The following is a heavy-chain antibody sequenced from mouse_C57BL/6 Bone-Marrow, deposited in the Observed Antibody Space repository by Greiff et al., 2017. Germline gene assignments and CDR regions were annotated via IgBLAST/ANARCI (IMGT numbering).Heavy chain of an antibody. J-gene: IGHJ4*01. D-gene: IGHD2-4*01. V-gene: IGHV1-69*01. CDR3: AREGNYDYFYAMDY. Sequence: VQLQQPGAELVMPGASVKLSCKASGYTFTSYWMHWVKQRPGQGLEWIGEIDPSDGYTTYNQKFKGKSTLTVDKSSSTAYMQLSSLTSEDSAVYYWAREGNYDYFYAMDYWGQGTSVTVSS. CDR1: GYTFTSYW. CDR2: IDPSDGYT.